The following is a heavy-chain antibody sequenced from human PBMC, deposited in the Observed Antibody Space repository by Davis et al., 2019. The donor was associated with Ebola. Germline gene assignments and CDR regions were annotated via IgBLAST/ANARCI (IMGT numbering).Heavy chain of an antibody. V-gene: IGHV3-21*01. CDR1: GFTFSSYS. CDR3: ARGYHDFGTNYDFWSGYSHDAFDI. CDR2: ISSSSSYI. D-gene: IGHD3-3*01. J-gene: IGHJ3*02. Sequence: GESLKISCAASGFTFSSYSMNWVRQAPGKGLEWVSSISSSSSYIYYADSVKGRFTISRDNAKNSLYLQMNSLRAEDTAVYYCARGYHDFGTNYDFWSGYSHDAFDIWGQGTMVTVSS.